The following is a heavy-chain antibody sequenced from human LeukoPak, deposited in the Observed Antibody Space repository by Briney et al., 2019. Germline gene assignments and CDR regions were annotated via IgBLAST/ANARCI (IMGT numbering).Heavy chain of an antibody. J-gene: IGHJ4*02. CDR2: IKQDGSEK. CDR1: GFTFSSYW. V-gene: IGHV3-7*03. CDR3: ANGRATVTTAEFDY. D-gene: IGHD4-17*01. Sequence: GGSLRLSCAASGFTFSSYWMSWVRQAPGKGLEWVANIKQDGSEKYYVDSVKGRFTISRDNAKNSLYLQMNSLRAEDTAVYYCANGRATVTTAEFDYWGQGTLVTVSS.